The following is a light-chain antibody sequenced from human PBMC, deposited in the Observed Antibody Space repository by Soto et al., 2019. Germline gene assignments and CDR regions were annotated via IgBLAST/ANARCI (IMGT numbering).Light chain of an antibody. V-gene: IGKV3-11*01. CDR2: GAF. J-gene: IGKJ5*01. Sequence: IRVTLSPATXSLQTSTSAPVACRARSRVTNFLAWYKQKPGKAPXLXXXGAFNRDTGIPARFSGTGSGKHFTLTISRLEPEDFAVYYCQQGKIWLPVTFGDGTLLEI. CDR3: QQGKIWLPVT. CDR1: SRVTNF.